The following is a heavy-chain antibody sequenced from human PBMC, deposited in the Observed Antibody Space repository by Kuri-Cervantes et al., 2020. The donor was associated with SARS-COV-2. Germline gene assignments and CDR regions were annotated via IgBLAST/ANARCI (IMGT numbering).Heavy chain of an antibody. CDR1: GFVFSNAW. V-gene: IGHV3-15*07. J-gene: IGHJ4*02. D-gene: IGHD5-24*01. CDR2: IKSKTDGETI. CDR3: ARLLARVEMATIDY. Sequence: GESLKISCAASGFVFSNAWMNWVRQAPGKGLEWVGRIKSKTDGETIDSAAPVKGRFIISRDDSKDTLYLQMNSLRAEDTAVYYCARLLARVEMATIDYWGQGTLVTVSS.